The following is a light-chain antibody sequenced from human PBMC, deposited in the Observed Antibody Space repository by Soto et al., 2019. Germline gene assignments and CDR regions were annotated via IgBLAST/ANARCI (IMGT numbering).Light chain of an antibody. CDR3: QQYYSYPRT. CDR1: QGISSY. V-gene: IGKV1-8*01. CDR2: AAS. Sequence: AIRLSQSPSSLSAIVGDRVTITCRASQGISSYLAWYQQKPGKAPKLLIYAASTLQSGVPSRFSGSGSGTDFTLTISCLQSEDFATYYCQQYYSYPRTFGQGTKVDIK. J-gene: IGKJ1*01.